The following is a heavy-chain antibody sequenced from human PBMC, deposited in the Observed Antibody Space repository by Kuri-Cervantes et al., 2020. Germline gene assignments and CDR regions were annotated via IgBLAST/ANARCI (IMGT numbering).Heavy chain of an antibody. D-gene: IGHD6-13*01. V-gene: IGHV3-33*03. J-gene: IGHJ2*01. CDR1: GFTFDDYA. Sequence: GGSLRLSCAASGFTFDDYAMHWVRQAPGKGLEWVAVIWYDGSNKYYADSVKGRFTISRDNAKNSLYLQMNSLRAEDTALYYCAKGGSSSSWENWYFDLWGRGTLVTVSS. CDR2: IWYDGSNK. CDR3: AKGGSSSSWENWYFDL.